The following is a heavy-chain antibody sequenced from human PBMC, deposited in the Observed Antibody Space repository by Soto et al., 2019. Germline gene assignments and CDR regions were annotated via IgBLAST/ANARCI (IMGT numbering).Heavy chain of an antibody. Sequence: GGSLRLSCAASGFTFSSYGMHWVRQAPGKGLEWVAVIWYDGSNKYYADSVKGRFTISRDNSKNTLYLQMNSLRAEDTAVYYCARDSRYYDSSGPKPYWGQGTLVTVSS. D-gene: IGHD3-22*01. J-gene: IGHJ4*02. V-gene: IGHV3-33*01. CDR1: GFTFSSYG. CDR3: ARDSRYYDSSGPKPY. CDR2: IWYDGSNK.